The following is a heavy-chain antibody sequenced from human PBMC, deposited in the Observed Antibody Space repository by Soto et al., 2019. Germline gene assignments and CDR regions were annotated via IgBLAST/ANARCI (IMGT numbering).Heavy chain of an antibody. Sequence: GGSLRLSCAASGFTFSDYYMSWIRQAPGKGLEWISYISSSGSSIHYADSVKGRFTISRDNAKNSLYLQMNSLRADDSAVYFCATGRPEATVLDYWGQGTLVTVSS. J-gene: IGHJ4*02. CDR1: GFTFSDYY. CDR3: ATGRPEATVLDY. CDR2: ISSSGSSI. D-gene: IGHD1-26*01. V-gene: IGHV3-11*01.